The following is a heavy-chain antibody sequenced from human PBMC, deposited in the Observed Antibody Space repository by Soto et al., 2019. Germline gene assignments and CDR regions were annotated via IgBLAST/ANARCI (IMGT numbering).Heavy chain of an antibody. J-gene: IGHJ5*02. D-gene: IGHD6-6*01. Sequence: SETLSLTCAVYGGSFSGYYWSWIRQPPGKGLEWIGEINHSGSTNYNPSLKSRVTISVDTSKNQFSLKLSSVTAADTAVYYCARDITKKMARGQLVTGSYRGGRVGNWFDPWGQGTLVTVSS. CDR2: INHSGST. CDR3: ARDITKKMARGQLVTGSYRGGRVGNWFDP. V-gene: IGHV4-34*01. CDR1: GGSFSGYY.